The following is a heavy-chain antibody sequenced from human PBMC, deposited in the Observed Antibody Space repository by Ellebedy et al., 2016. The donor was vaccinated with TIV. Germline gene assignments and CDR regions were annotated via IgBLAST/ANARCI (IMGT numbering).Heavy chain of an antibody. J-gene: IGHJ4*02. D-gene: IGHD2-2*02. Sequence: GGSLRLXXAVSGLTPKTYAMSWVRQAPGKGLEWVSLINGSATGTYYADSVKGQFTISRDNSKNTVSLQMNSLRAEDTAVYYCAKSDCDSTGCYTLDYWGQGTLVTVSS. V-gene: IGHV3-23*01. CDR3: AKSDCDSTGCYTLDY. CDR2: INGSATGT. CDR1: GLTPKTYA.